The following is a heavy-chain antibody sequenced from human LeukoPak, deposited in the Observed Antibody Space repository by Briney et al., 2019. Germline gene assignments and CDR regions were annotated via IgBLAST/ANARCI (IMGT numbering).Heavy chain of an antibody. V-gene: IGHV4-59*01. D-gene: IGHD2-2*01. J-gene: IGHJ2*01. Sequence: SETLSLTCTASGGSISSYYWSWIRQPPGKGLEWIGYIYYSGSTNYNPSLKSRVTISVDTSKNQFSLKLSSVTAADTAVYYCARAGSTSSPPNLWGRGTLVTVSS. CDR1: GGSISSYY. CDR2: IYYSGST. CDR3: ARAGSTSSPPNL.